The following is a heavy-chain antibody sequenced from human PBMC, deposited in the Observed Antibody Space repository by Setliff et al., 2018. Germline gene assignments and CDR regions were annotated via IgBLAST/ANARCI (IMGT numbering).Heavy chain of an antibody. CDR2: IHASGSP. J-gene: IGHJ4*02. CDR1: GGSITSGSFY. D-gene: IGHD2-8*01. V-gene: IGHV4-61*02. Sequence: PSETLSLTCTVSGGSITSGSFYWSWIRQSDGKRPEWIGRIHASGSPDYNPSLRGRVTMSLDPSANQFSLKLSSVTAADTARYYCARDPVDGHGHFDYWGQGTLVTVSS. CDR3: ARDPVDGHGHFDY.